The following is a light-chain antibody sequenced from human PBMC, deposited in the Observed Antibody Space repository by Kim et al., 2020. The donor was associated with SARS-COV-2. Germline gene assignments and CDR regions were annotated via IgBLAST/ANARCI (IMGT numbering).Light chain of an antibody. V-gene: IGKV1-39*01. CDR1: QSVSTS. CDR3: QQSHGFPYT. Sequence: SASVGNRVTTSCRASQSVSTSLNWYQQQPGKAPELLICAVSSLQSGVPSRFSGSGSGTDFTLTISSLQPEDFAIYYCQQSHGFPYTFGQGTKLEIK. J-gene: IGKJ2*01. CDR2: AVS.